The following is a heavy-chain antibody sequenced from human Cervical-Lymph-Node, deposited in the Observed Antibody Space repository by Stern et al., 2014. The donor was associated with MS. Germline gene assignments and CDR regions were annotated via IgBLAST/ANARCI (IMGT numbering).Heavy chain of an antibody. Sequence: QMQLVQSGAEVKKPGSSVKVSCKASGDTFISYTFTWVRQAPGQGLEWVGGIIPIFGTTNYAQKFQGRVTITADESTSIAYMELSSLRSEDTAVYYCASSRNLYYYYGMDVWGQGTTVTVSS. CDR1: GDTFISYT. CDR2: IIPIFGTT. J-gene: IGHJ6*02. V-gene: IGHV1-69*01. CDR3: ASSRNLYYYYGMDV.